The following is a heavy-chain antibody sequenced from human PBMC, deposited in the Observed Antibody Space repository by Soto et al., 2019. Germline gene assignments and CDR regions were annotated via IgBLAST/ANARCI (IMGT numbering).Heavy chain of an antibody. V-gene: IGHV1-8*01. CDR1: GYTFTSYD. J-gene: IGHJ6*02. CDR2: MNPNSGNT. D-gene: IGHD3-3*01. Sequence: ASVKVSCKASGYTFTSYDINWVRQATGQGLEWMGWMNPNSGNTGYAQKFQGRVTMTRNTSISTAYMELSSLRSEGTAVYYCAVCDRLRFLEWKTQYYYYYGMDVWGQGTTVTVSS. CDR3: AVCDRLRFLEWKTQYYYYYGMDV.